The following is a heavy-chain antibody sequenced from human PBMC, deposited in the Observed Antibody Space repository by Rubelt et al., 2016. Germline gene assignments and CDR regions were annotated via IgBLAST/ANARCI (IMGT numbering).Heavy chain of an antibody. V-gene: IGHV4-31*03. J-gene: IGHJ4*02. CDR2: IYYSGET. Sequence: VQLQESGPGLVKPSQTLSLTCTVSGGSISSGGSYWSWIRQHPGQGLEWIGYIYYSGETSYNPSLKSRVTLSVATSKNQFSMKLNSVTAADTAMYYCARLLRASGTTVGFDSWGQGTLVTVSS. CDR1: GGSISSGGSY. CDR3: ARLLRASGTTVGFDS. D-gene: IGHD1-7*01.